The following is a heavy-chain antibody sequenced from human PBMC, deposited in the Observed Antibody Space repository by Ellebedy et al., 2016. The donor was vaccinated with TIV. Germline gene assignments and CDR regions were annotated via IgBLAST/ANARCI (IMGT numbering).Heavy chain of an antibody. CDR3: ARDLNG. J-gene: IGHJ4*02. CDR1: GVSISSTNW. Sequence: SETLSLTCAVSGVSISSTNWWTWVRQPPGKGLEWIGEIFHSWITNYNPSLQSRVTISLGESKNQFPLNLNSVTAADTAVYYCARDLNGWGQGILVTVSS. V-gene: IGHV4-4*02. CDR2: IFHSWIT. D-gene: IGHD1-1*01.